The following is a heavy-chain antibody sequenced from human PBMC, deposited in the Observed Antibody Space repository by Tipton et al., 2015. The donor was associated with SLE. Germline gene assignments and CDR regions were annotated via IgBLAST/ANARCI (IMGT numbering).Heavy chain of an antibody. V-gene: IGHV4-61*02. CDR1: GGSISSGSYY. J-gene: IGHJ4*02. Sequence: GLVKPSQTLSLTCTVSGGSISSGSYYWSWIRQPAGKGLEWIGHIDATGITTYNPSLKSRGTISVDTAKNQLSLKLSSVTAADTAVYYCARDKNGDYYDYWGQGTLVTVSS. D-gene: IGHD4-17*01. CDR3: ARDKNGDYYDY. CDR2: IDATGIT.